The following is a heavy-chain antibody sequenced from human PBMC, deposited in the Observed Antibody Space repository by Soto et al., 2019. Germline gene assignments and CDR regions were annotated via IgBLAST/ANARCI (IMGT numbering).Heavy chain of an antibody. CDR1: GFTFSSYW. V-gene: IGHV3-7*03. Sequence: EVQLVESGGGLVQPGGSLRLSCAASGFTFSSYWMSWVRQAPGQGLEWVANIKQDGSEKYYVDSVKGRFTISRDNAKNSLYLQMNSLRAEDTAVYYCARFAYDYYYGMDVWGQGTTVTVAS. J-gene: IGHJ6*02. CDR2: IKQDGSEK. D-gene: IGHD3-16*01. CDR3: ARFAYDYYYGMDV.